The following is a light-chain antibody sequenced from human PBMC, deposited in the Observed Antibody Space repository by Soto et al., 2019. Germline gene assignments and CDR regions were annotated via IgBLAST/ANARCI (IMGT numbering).Light chain of an antibody. J-gene: IGKJ1*01. V-gene: IGKV1-5*01. CDR2: DAS. CDR3: QQYNSYAPET. Sequence: SQSPATLSASVGDRVTITCRASQSISSWLAWYQQKPGKAPKLLIYDASSLESGVPSRFSGSGSGTEFTPTISSLQPDDFATYYCQQYNSYAPETFGQGTKV. CDR1: QSISSW.